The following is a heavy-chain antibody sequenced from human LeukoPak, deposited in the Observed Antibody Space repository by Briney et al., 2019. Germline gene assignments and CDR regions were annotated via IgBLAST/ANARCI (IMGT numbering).Heavy chain of an antibody. CDR1: GFTFSSYW. V-gene: IGHV3-7*01. D-gene: IGHD2-2*01. CDR2: IKQDGSEK. Sequence: GGSLRLSCAASGFTFSSYWMSWVRQAPGKGLEWVANIKQDGSEKYYVDSVKGRFTISRDNAKNSLYLQMNSLRAEDTAVYYCARGGDIVVVPVGGAFDIWGQGTMVTVSS. CDR3: ARGGDIVVVPVGGAFDI. J-gene: IGHJ3*02.